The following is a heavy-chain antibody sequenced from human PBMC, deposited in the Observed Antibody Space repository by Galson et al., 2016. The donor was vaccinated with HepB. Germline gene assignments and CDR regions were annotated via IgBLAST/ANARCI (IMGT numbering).Heavy chain of an antibody. V-gene: IGHV3-23*01. J-gene: IGHJ4*02. D-gene: IGHD6-19*01. CDR3: AKDSGSGWDGAYPDY. Sequence: SLRLSCAASGFTFSSYAMNWVRQAPGKGLEWVSSITGGGGGTYYANSVKGRFTVSRDNSKNTLYLQMNSLSVEDTAVYYCAKDSGSGWDGAYPDYWGQGTPV. CDR1: GFTFSSYA. CDR2: ITGGGGGT.